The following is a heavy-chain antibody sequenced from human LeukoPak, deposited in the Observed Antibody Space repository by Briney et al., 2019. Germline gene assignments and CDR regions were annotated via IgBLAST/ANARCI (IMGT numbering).Heavy chain of an antibody. Sequence: GGSLRLSCAVSGFTFSGFWMSRSRQAPGKGLEWVASINSDGSEGYYADVVKGRFTISRDNAKNSLYLQINSLRAEDTAVYYCARSSYSSSSSVWGQGTMVTVSS. J-gene: IGHJ3*01. V-gene: IGHV3-7*03. CDR1: GFTFSGFW. D-gene: IGHD6-6*01. CDR3: ARSSYSSSSSV. CDR2: INSDGSEG.